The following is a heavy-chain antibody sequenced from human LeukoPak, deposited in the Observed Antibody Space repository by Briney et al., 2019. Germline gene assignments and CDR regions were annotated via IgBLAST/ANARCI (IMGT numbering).Heavy chain of an antibody. Sequence: GGSLRLSCAASGFTFSIYAMSWVRQAPGKGLQWVSCITSRGESTWYVDSVKGRFTITRDNSENTLYLQMHSLRAEDTAVYDCARDRPNYYGSDGHYYRRDGDYWGRGTLVSVSS. CDR2: ITSRGEST. J-gene: IGHJ4*02. D-gene: IGHD3-22*01. V-gene: IGHV3-23*01. CDR3: ARDRPNYYGSDGHYYRRDGDY. CDR1: GFTFSIYA.